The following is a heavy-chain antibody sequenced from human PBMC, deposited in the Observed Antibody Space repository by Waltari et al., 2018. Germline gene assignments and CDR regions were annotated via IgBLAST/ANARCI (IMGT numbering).Heavy chain of an antibody. D-gene: IGHD6-6*01. Sequence: EVQLLESGGGLVQPGGSLRLSCAASGFTFSSYAMSWVRQAPGKGLEWVSSISGSGGSTYSADSVKGRFTISRDNSKSSLYLQMNSLRAEDTAVYYCARAPTVLEYSSYRLAFDIWGQGTMVTVSS. J-gene: IGHJ3*02. CDR3: ARAPTVLEYSSYRLAFDI. CDR2: ISGSGGST. CDR1: GFTFSSYA. V-gene: IGHV3-23*01.